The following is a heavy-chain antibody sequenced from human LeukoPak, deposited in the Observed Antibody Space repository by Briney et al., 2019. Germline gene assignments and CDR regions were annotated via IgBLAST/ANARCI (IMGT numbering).Heavy chain of an antibody. J-gene: IGHJ4*02. V-gene: IGHV3-72*01. CDR1: GFTFSDQY. CDR3: TRVKKYYYHY. Sequence: PGGPLRLSCAASGFTFSDQYMDWVRQAPGKGLEWVGRSKNKVNSYTTEYAASVKDRFTISRDDSKNSLYLQMNSLKTEDTAVYYCTRVKKYYYHYWGQGTLVTVS. CDR2: SKNKVNSYTT. D-gene: IGHD2/OR15-2a*01.